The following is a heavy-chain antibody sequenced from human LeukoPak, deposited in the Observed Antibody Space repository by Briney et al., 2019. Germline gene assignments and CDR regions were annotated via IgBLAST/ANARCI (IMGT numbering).Heavy chain of an antibody. CDR1: GFTFSTYN. D-gene: IGHD3-10*01. CDR3: AKDKRDYYGSGSYDY. V-gene: IGHV3-21*01. Sequence: PGGSLRLSCAASGFTFSTYNMNWVRQAPGKGLEWVSSITSSSSYIYYADSVKGRFTISRDNSKNTLYLQMNSLRAEDTAAYYCAKDKRDYYGSGSYDYWGQGTLVTASS. CDR2: ITSSSSYI. J-gene: IGHJ4*02.